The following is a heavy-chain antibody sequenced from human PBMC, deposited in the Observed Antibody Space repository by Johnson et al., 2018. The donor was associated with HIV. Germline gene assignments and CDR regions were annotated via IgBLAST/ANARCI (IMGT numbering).Heavy chain of an antibody. J-gene: IGHJ3*02. CDR3: ASREVGAKSEHAFDI. CDR1: GFTFSSYG. V-gene: IGHV3-30*03. Sequence: VQLVESGGGVVQPGRSLRLSCAASGFTFSSYGMHWVRQAPGKGLEWVAVISYDGSNKYYADSVKGRFTISRDNSKNTRYLQMNSLRAEDTAVYYCASREVGAKSEHAFDIWGQGTMVTVSS. D-gene: IGHD1-26*01. CDR2: ISYDGSNK.